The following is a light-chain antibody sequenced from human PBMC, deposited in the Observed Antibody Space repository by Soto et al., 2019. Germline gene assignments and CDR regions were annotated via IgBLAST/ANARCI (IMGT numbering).Light chain of an antibody. CDR3: SSYTSSSNYV. J-gene: IGLJ1*01. CDR1: SSDVGGYNY. Sequence: ALTQPASVSGSPGQSITISCTGTSSDVGGYNYVSWYQQHPGKAPKLMIYEVSNRPSGVSNRFSGSKSGNTASLTISGLQAEDEADYYCSSYTSSSNYVFGTGTKVTVL. V-gene: IGLV2-14*01. CDR2: EVS.